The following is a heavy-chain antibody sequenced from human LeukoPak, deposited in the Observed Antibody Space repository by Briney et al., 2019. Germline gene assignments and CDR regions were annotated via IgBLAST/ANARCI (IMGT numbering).Heavy chain of an antibody. CDR1: GFTFSSYA. J-gene: IGHJ4*02. D-gene: IGHD6-13*01. V-gene: IGHV3-64*01. CDR3: AGSKRYSSSWDY. Sequence: PGGSLRLSCAASGFTFSSYAMHWVRQAPGKGLEYVSAISSNGGSTYYANSVKGRFTISRDNSKNTLYLQTGSLRAEDMAVYYCAGSKRYSSSWDYWGQGTLVTVSS. CDR2: ISSNGGST.